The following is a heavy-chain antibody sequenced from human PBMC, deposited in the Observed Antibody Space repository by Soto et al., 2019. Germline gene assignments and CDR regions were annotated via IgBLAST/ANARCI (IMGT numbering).Heavy chain of an antibody. J-gene: IGHJ4*02. D-gene: IGHD2-15*01. CDR2: ISNDGTST. CDR1: GFTFNNYW. Sequence: GGSLRLSCAASGFTFNNYWMHWVRQAPGKGLVWVSRISNDGTSTTYADSVEGRFTISRDNAKSTLYLQMNSLRAEDTAVYYCASGFTYGGNRAYWGQGTPVTVSS. V-gene: IGHV3-74*01. CDR3: ASGFTYGGNRAY.